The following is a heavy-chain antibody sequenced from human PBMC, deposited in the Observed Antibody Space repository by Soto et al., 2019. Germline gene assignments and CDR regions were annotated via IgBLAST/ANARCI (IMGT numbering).Heavy chain of an antibody. CDR2: VLHTGTT. D-gene: IGHD1-26*01. CDR1: GGPIINNNW. V-gene: IGHV4-4*02. Sequence: QVQLQASGPGLVKPSETLSLTCAVSGGPIINNNWWSWVRQSPGMGLEWIGEVLHTGTTNYNPSLESRVTISVDRSKNQFSLKVKSVTAADTAVYFCVSAGGVGGRSPIWGQGTMVTVSS. CDR3: VSAGGVGGRSPI. J-gene: IGHJ3*02.